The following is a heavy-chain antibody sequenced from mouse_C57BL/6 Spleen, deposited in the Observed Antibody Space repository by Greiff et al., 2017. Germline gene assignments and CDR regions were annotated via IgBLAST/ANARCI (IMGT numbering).Heavy chain of an antibody. CDR1: GYTFTSYW. D-gene: IGHD1-1*01. CDR2: IYPGSGST. Sequence: QVHVKQPGAELVKPGASVKMSCKASGYTFTSYWITWVKQRPGQGLEWIGDIYPGSGSTNYNEKFKSKATLTVDTSSSTAYMQLSSLTSEDSAVYYCAREGITTVAPRGYWGQGTTLTVSS. CDR3: AREGITTVAPRGY. V-gene: IGHV1-55*01. J-gene: IGHJ2*01.